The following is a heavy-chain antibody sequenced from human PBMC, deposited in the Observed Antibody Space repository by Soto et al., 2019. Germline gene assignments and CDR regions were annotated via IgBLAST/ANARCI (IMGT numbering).Heavy chain of an antibody. CDR3: ARLTIGYYGSYYLDY. Sequence: EVQLVESGGGLVQPGGSLRLSCAASGFTFSDHYMDWVRQAAGKGLEWVGRTKNKANSYTTIYAASVKGRFTISRDDSKNSLYLQMNSLKTEDTSVYYCARLTIGYYGSYYLDYWGQGTLVTVSS. J-gene: IGHJ4*02. CDR2: TKNKANSYTT. D-gene: IGHD5-12*01. V-gene: IGHV3-72*01. CDR1: GFTFSDHY.